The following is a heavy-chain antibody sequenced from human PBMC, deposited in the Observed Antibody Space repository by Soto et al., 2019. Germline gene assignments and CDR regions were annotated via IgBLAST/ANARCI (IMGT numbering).Heavy chain of an antibody. J-gene: IGHJ4*02. V-gene: IGHV3-30*18. CDR2: ISYDGSAK. CDR3: AKDAGAEGDILTGYPLFDD. Sequence: QVQLVESGGGVVQPGRSLRLSCAASGFNFRSYGMHWVRQAPGKGLEWVAVISYDGSAKWYVDSVKGRVTISRDTSKNILYLQRNSLRAEDTAVYYCAKDAGAEGDILTGYPLFDDRGQGILVTVSS. D-gene: IGHD3-9*01. CDR1: GFNFRSYG.